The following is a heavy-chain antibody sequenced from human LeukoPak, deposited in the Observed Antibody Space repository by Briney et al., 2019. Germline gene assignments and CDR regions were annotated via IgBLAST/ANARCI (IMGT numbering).Heavy chain of an antibody. D-gene: IGHD3-10*01. J-gene: IGHJ4*02. CDR1: GFTFSSYS. V-gene: IGHV3-21*01. Sequence: GGSLRLSCAASGFTFSSYSMNWVRQAPGKGLEWVSSISTSSSYIYYADSAKGRFTISRDNAKNSLYLQMNSLRAEDTAVYYCARVSGTFGELYWGQGTLVTVSS. CDR3: ARVSGTFGELY. CDR2: ISTSSSYI.